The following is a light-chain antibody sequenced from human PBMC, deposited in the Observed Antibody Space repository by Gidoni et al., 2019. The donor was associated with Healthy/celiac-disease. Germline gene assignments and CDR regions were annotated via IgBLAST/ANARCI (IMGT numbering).Light chain of an antibody. Sequence: EIVLTQSPATLSLSPGERATLSCRASQSVSSYLAWYQQKPGQAPRLLIYDASNRATGIPARFRGSGSGTDFTLTISSLEPEDFAVYYCQQRSNWQRTFGQGTKVEIK. CDR3: QQRSNWQRT. CDR1: QSVSSY. V-gene: IGKV3-11*01. J-gene: IGKJ1*01. CDR2: DAS.